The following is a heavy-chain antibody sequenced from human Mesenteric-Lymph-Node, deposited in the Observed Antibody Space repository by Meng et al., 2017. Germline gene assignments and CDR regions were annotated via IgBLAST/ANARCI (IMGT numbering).Heavy chain of an antibody. D-gene: IGHD3-9*01. CDR2: ISAYNGTT. Sequence: QVQLVQSGAEVKKPGASVKVSCKAPGYTFTSYGISWVRQAPGQGLEWMGWISAYNGTTNYAQKLQGRVTMTTDTSTSTAYMELRSLRSDDTAVYYCARDTLYYDILTGYSPTNWFDPWGQGTLVTVSS. CDR1: GYTFTSYG. CDR3: ARDTLYYDILTGYSPTNWFDP. J-gene: IGHJ5*02. V-gene: IGHV1-18*01.